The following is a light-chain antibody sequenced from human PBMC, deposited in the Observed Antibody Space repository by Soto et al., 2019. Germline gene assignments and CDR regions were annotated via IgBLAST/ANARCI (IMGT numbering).Light chain of an antibody. CDR2: RND. V-gene: IGLV1-47*01. CDR1: SPNIGSTY. Sequence: QSVLTQPPSASGTPGQRVTISCSGSSPNIGSTYVHWYQQVPGTAPKLLMYRNDQRPSGVPDRFSGSKSGTSAYLAISGLRSEDEADYYCAAWDDSLSGLWVFGGGTKLTVL. J-gene: IGLJ3*02. CDR3: AAWDDSLSGLWV.